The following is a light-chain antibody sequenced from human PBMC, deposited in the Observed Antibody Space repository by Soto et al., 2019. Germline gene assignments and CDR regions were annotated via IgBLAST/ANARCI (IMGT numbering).Light chain of an antibody. CDR1: QSVLYSSNNENY. V-gene: IGKV4-1*01. Sequence: DIVMTQSPDSLAVSLGERATINCKSSQSVLYSSNNENYLAWYQQKSGQPPKLLIYWASTRESGVPDRFSGSGSGTDFTLTITSLQAEDVAVYYCHQYYSSPPTFGQGTKVEIK. CDR3: HQYYSSPPT. CDR2: WAS. J-gene: IGKJ1*01.